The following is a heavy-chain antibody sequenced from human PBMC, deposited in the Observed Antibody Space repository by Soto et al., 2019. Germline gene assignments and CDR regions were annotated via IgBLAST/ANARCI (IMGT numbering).Heavy chain of an antibody. CDR3: ARGGLTDYFDY. D-gene: IGHD2-21*02. Sequence: QVQLVESGGGVVQPGRSLRLSCAASGFTFSSYGMHWVRQAPGKGLEWVAVIWYDGRNKYYADSVKGRFTISRDNSKNTLYLQMNSLRAEDTAVYYCARGGLTDYFDYWGQGTLVTVSS. CDR2: IWYDGRNK. V-gene: IGHV3-33*01. J-gene: IGHJ4*02. CDR1: GFTFSSYG.